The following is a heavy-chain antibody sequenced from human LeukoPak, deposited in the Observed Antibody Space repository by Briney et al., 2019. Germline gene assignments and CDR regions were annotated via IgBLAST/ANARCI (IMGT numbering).Heavy chain of an antibody. Sequence: SVKVSCKASGGTFSSYAISWVRQAPGQVLEWMGGIIPIFGTANYAQKFQGRVTITADESTSTAYMELSSLRSEDTAVYYCAASVVPAPKGDYYYYMDVWGKGTTVTVSS. D-gene: IGHD2-2*01. J-gene: IGHJ6*03. V-gene: IGHV1-69*13. CDR3: AASVVPAPKGDYYYYMDV. CDR2: IIPIFGTA. CDR1: GGTFSSYA.